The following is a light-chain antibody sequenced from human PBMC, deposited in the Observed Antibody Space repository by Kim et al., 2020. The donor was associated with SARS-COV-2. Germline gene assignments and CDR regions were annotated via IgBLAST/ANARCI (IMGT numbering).Light chain of an antibody. CDR3: QKYNSAPWT. V-gene: IGKV1-27*01. Sequence: ASVGDRVTITCRASQDIANSLAWYQQKPGKVPQVLIYAASTLQSGVPSRFSGSGSGTEVTLTIGGLQTEDVATYYCQKYNSAPWTFGPGTKVDIK. J-gene: IGKJ1*01. CDR2: AAS. CDR1: QDIANS.